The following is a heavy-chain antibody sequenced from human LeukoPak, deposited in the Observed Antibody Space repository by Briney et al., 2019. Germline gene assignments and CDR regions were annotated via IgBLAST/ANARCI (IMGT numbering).Heavy chain of an antibody. J-gene: IGHJ4*02. Sequence: PSETLSLTCAVSGGSISSSNWWSWVRQPPGKGPEWIGEIYHSGSTNYNPSLKSRVTISVDKSKNQFSLKLSSVTAADTAVYYCARETSGDCSSTSCYDLYWGQGTLVTVSS. V-gene: IGHV4-4*02. D-gene: IGHD2-2*01. CDR3: ARETSGDCSSTSCYDLY. CDR2: IYHSGST. CDR1: GGSISSSNW.